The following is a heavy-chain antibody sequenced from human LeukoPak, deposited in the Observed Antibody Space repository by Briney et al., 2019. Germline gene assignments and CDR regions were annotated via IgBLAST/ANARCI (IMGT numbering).Heavy chain of an antibody. J-gene: IGHJ6*03. Sequence: GGSLRLSCAASGFIFDDYGMSWVRHVPGKGGEWVSGTNWDGASTGYADCVKGRFTISRDNVKNFLYLQMNSLRVEDTALYFCGRVYCSTTSCYDYYDYYMDVWGKGTTVTVSS. CDR1: GFIFDDYG. V-gene: IGHV3-20*04. D-gene: IGHD2-2*01. CDR2: TNWDGAST. CDR3: GRVYCSTTSCYDYYDYYMDV.